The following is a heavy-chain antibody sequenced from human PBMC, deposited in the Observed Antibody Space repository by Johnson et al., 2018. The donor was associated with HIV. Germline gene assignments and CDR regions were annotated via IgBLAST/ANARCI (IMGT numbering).Heavy chain of an antibody. CDR2: ISYDGSNK. J-gene: IGHJ3*02. D-gene: IGHD3-3*01. Sequence: QVQLVESGGGVVQPGRSLRLSCAASGFTFTNYAMYWVRQAPGKGLEWVALISYDGSNKYYADSVKGRFTISRDNSKNTLYLQMSSLRAEDTAIYYCAKDSPSSIQFLEWFPFFDIWGRGTMVTVSS. CDR1: GFTFTNYA. CDR3: AKDSPSSIQFLEWFPFFDI. V-gene: IGHV3-30-3*01.